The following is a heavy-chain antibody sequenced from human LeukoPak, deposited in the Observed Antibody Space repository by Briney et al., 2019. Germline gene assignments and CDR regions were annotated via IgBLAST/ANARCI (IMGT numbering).Heavy chain of an antibody. Sequence: ASVKVSCKASGYTFTSYDINWVRQATGQGLEWMGWMNPNSGNTGYAQKFQGRVTMTRNTSISTAYMGLSSLRSEDTAVYYCARSTTVTTYYYYYYGMDVWGQGTTVTVSS. CDR2: MNPNSGNT. V-gene: IGHV1-8*01. J-gene: IGHJ6*02. CDR3: ARSTTVTTYYYYYYGMDV. CDR1: GYTFTSYD. D-gene: IGHD4-11*01.